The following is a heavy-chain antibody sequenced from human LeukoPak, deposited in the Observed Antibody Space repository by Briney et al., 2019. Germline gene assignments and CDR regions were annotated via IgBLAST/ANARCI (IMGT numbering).Heavy chain of an antibody. Sequence: QAGGSLRLSCAASGFTFSSYAMSWVRQAPGKGLEGVSGISGSGGSTYYADSVKGRFTISRDNSKNALYLQMNSLRAEDTAVYYCAKAWMFAKNYYYYIDVWGKGTTVTVSS. CDR1: GFTFSSYA. CDR3: AKAWMFAKNYYYYIDV. V-gene: IGHV3-23*01. J-gene: IGHJ6*03. D-gene: IGHD3-10*02. CDR2: ISGSGGST.